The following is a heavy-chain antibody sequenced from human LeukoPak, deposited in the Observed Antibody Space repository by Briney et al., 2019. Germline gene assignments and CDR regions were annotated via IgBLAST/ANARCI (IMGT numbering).Heavy chain of an antibody. CDR2: INPNSGGT. CDR3: ARDIAVAGSPLDD. J-gene: IGHJ4*02. CDR1: GYTFTGYF. V-gene: IGHV1-2*02. Sequence: GASVKVSCKASGYTFTGYFMHWVRQAPGQGLEWMGWINPNSGGTNYAQKLQGRVTMTRDTSISTAYMELSRLRYDDTAVYYCARDIAVAGSPLDDWGQGTLVTVSS. D-gene: IGHD6-19*01.